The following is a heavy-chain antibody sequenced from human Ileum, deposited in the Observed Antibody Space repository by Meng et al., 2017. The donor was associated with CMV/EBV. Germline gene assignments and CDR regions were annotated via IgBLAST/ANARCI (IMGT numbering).Heavy chain of an antibody. Sequence: GFTFSSYDMHWVRQAPGKGLEWVAFIRYDGSNKYYADSVKGRFTISRDNSKNTLYLQMNSLRPDDTAVYYCAKDYYYDSSGYVAFDYWGQGTLVTVSS. CDR1: GFTFSSYD. CDR3: AKDYYYDSSGYVAFDY. D-gene: IGHD3-22*01. J-gene: IGHJ4*02. CDR2: IRYDGSNK. V-gene: IGHV3-30*02.